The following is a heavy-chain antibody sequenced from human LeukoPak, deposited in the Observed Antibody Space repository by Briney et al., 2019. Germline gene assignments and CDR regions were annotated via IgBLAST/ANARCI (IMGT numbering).Heavy chain of an antibody. D-gene: IGHD3-10*01. CDR3: VRGILWFGEFLYYYYYYGMDV. CDR2: MNPNSGNT. CDR1: GYTFTSYD. J-gene: IGHJ6*02. V-gene: IGHV1-8*01. Sequence: EASVKVSCKASGYTFTSYDINWVRQATGQGLEWMGWMNPNSGNTGYAQKFQGRVTMTRNTSISTAYMELSSLRSEDTAVYYCVRGILWFGEFLYYYYYYGMDVWGQGTTVTVSS.